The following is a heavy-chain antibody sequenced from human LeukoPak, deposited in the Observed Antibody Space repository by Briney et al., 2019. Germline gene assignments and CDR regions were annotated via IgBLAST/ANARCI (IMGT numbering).Heavy chain of an antibody. CDR3: AREAPYYDSSGYSFGI. J-gene: IGHJ3*02. Sequence: SETLSLTCTVSGGSISSYYWSWIRQPPGKGLEWIGYIYYSGSTNYNPSLKSRGTISVDTSKNQFSLKLSSVTAADTAVYYCAREAPYYDSSGYSFGIWGQGTMVTVSS. V-gene: IGHV4-59*01. D-gene: IGHD3-22*01. CDR1: GGSISSYY. CDR2: IYYSGST.